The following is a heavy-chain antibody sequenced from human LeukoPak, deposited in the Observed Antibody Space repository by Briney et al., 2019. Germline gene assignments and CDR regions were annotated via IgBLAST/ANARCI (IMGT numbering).Heavy chain of an antibody. J-gene: IGHJ4*02. D-gene: IGHD6-25*01. CDR2: IRSKANSYAT. V-gene: IGHV3-73*01. Sequence: GGSLRLSCAASGFTFSSSAMHWVRQASGKGPEWVGRIRSKANSYATAYAASVKGRFTISRDDSKNTAYLQMNSLKTEDTAVYYCTRRTGAGSYYFDFWGQGTLVTVSS. CDR1: GFTFSSSA. CDR3: TRRTGAGSYYFDF.